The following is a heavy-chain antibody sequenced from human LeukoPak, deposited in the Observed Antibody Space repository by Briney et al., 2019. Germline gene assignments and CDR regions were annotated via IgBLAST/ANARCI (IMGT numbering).Heavy chain of an antibody. V-gene: IGHV3-21*01. Sequence: GGSLRLSCAASGFTFSSYSMNWVRQAPGKGLEWVSSISSSSSYIYYADSVKGRFTISRDNAKDSLYLQMNSLRAEDTAVYYCARVVKWELTDWGQGTLVTVSS. CDR3: ARVVKWELTD. CDR1: GFTFSSYS. CDR2: ISSSSSYI. D-gene: IGHD1-26*01. J-gene: IGHJ4*02.